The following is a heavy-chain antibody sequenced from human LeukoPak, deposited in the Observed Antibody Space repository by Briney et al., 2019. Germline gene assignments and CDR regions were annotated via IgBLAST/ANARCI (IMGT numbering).Heavy chain of an antibody. CDR1: GYTFTSYG. Sequence: ASVKVSCKASGYTFTSYGISWVRRAPGQGLEWMGWISAYNGNTNYAQKLQGRVTMTTDTSTSTAYMELRSLRSDDTAVYYCAREGPNYYDSSGYPPEYFQHWGQGTLVTVSS. CDR2: ISAYNGNT. J-gene: IGHJ1*01. D-gene: IGHD3-22*01. V-gene: IGHV1-18*01. CDR3: AREGPNYYDSSGYPPEYFQH.